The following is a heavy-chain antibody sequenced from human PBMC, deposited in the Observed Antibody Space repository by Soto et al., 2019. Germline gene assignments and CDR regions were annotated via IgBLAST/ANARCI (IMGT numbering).Heavy chain of an antibody. J-gene: IGHJ4*02. CDR3: ASARIQLWSPSDY. CDR2: INPNSGGT. D-gene: IGHD5-18*01. V-gene: IGHV1-2*02. Sequence: GXSVKVSCKASVYTFTCYYMHWVRQAPGQGLEWMGWINPNSGGTNYAQKFQGRVTMTRDTSISTAYMELSRLRSDDTAVYYCASARIQLWSPSDYWGQGTLVTVSS. CDR1: VYTFTCYY.